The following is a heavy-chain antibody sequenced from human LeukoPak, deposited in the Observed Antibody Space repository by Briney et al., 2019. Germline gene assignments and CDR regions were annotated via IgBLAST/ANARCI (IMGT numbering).Heavy chain of an antibody. CDR3: ARHIGVTSAWFEF. CDR1: GYRFSDYW. V-gene: IGHV5-51*01. CDR2: IYPGDSDT. D-gene: IGHD6-19*01. Sequence: GESLMISCGGSGYRFSDYWIGWVRQLPGKGLEWMGSIYPGDSDTRYNPSFQGQVTISADKSINTAYLEWSSLRASDTAMYYCARHIGVTSAWFEFWGQGALVTVSS. J-gene: IGHJ4*02.